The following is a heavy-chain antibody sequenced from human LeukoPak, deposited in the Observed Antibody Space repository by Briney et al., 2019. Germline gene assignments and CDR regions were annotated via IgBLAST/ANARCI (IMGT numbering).Heavy chain of an antibody. CDR1: GFIFDDYG. CDR3: AKSASSWPLYYFDS. CDR2: LNWSGGSK. D-gene: IGHD6-13*01. J-gene: IGHJ4*02. Sequence: GGSLRLSCAASGFIFDDYGMGWVRQAPGKGLEWVSGLNWSGGSKGSADSVKGRFIISRDNAKNCLYLQMTSLRAEDTALYYCAKSASSWPLYYFDSWGQGTLVTVSS. V-gene: IGHV3-20*04.